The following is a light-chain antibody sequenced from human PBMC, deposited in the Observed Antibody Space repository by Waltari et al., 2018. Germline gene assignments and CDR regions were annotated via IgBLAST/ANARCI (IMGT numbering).Light chain of an antibody. Sequence: EIVLTQSPGTLSLSPGERAPLSCRASQSVSSSYLAWYQQKPGQAPRLLIYGASSRATGTPDRFSGSGSGTDFTLTISRLEPEDFAVYYCQDRSTFGQGTKLEIK. CDR3: QDRST. CDR1: QSVSSSY. CDR2: GAS. V-gene: IGKV3-20*01. J-gene: IGKJ2*02.